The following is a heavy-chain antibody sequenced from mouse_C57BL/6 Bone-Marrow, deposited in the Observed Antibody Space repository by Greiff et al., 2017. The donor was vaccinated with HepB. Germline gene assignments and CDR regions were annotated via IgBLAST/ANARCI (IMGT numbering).Heavy chain of an antibody. V-gene: IGHV1-69*01. CDR2: IDPSDSYT. Sequence: QVQLQQPGAVLVMPGSSVTLSCTASGYTFTSYWMPCVKQRPGQGLEWIGEIDPSDSYTNYNQKFKGKATLTVDKSSSTAYMQLSSLTSEDSAVYYCARGNGYYVFYWGQGTTLTVSS. CDR3: ARGNGYYVFY. J-gene: IGHJ2*01. D-gene: IGHD2-3*01. CDR1: GYTFTSYW.